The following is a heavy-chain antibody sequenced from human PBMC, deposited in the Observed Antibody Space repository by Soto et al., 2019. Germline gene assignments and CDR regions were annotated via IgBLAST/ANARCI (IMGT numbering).Heavy chain of an antibody. V-gene: IGHV1-69*06. Sequence: SVKVSCKASGRTFSSYAISWVRQAPGQGLEWMGGIIPIFGTANYAQKFQGRVTITADKSTSTAYMELSSLRSEDTAVYYCARGIQYYYDSSGYYLDAFDIWGQGTMVTVSS. J-gene: IGHJ3*02. CDR2: IIPIFGTA. D-gene: IGHD3-22*01. CDR1: GRTFSSYA. CDR3: ARGIQYYYDSSGYYLDAFDI.